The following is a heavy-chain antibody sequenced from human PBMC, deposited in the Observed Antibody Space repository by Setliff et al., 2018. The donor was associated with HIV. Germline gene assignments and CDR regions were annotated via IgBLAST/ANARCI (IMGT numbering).Heavy chain of an antibody. V-gene: IGHV4-34*01. J-gene: IGHJ3*02. CDR3: ARRQSYYDILNGPAFDALDI. D-gene: IGHD3-9*01. Sequence: SETLSLTCAVYGVSLSGYYWSWIRQPPGKGLEWIGEIDHSGNTNYNPSLKSRVTVSIDTSKNQFSLKLSSVTAADTAVYSCARRQSYYDILNGPAFDALDIWGQGTKVTVSS. CDR2: IDHSGNT. CDR1: GVSLSGYY.